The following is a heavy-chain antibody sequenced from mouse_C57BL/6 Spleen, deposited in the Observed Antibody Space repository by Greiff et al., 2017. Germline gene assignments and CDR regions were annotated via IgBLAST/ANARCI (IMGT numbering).Heavy chain of an antibody. CDR3: ARAPSYCGSSHWYFDV. CDR1: GFTFTDYY. J-gene: IGHJ1*03. Sequence: EVQVVESGGGLVQPGGSLSLSCAASGFTFTDYYMSWVRQPPGKALEWLGFIRNKANGYTTEYSASVKGRFTISRDNSQSILYLQMNALRAEDSATYYGARAPSYCGSSHWYFDVWGTGTTVTVSS. V-gene: IGHV7-3*01. CDR2: IRNKANGYTT. D-gene: IGHD1-1*01.